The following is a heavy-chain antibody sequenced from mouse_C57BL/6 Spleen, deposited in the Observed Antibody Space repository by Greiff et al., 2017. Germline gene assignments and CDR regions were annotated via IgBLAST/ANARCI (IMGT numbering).Heavy chain of an antibody. J-gene: IGHJ3*01. Sequence: LVESGGGLVKPGGSLKLSCAASGFTFSDYGMHWVRQAPEKGLEWVAYISSGSSTIYYADTVKGRFTISRDNAKNTLFLQMTSLMSEDTAMYYCARPIYYDYDGFAYWGQGTLVTVSA. V-gene: IGHV5-17*01. CDR3: ARPIYYDYDGFAY. D-gene: IGHD2-4*01. CDR2: ISSGSSTI. CDR1: GFTFSDYG.